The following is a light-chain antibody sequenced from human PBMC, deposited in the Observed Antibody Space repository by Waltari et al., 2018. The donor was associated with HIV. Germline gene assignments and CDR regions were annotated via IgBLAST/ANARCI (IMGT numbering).Light chain of an antibody. CDR3: QQSFSTPWT. Sequence: DIKMTQSPSSLSAYMGHRITINCRASQAIKTYLKWYAQRPGEAPKLLIFDATRLHTGVTNRFSGTGSGTHFTLTISSLQPEDSGTYYCQQSFSTPWTFGQGTKV. J-gene: IGKJ1*01. CDR2: DAT. V-gene: IGKV1-39*01. CDR1: QAIKTY.